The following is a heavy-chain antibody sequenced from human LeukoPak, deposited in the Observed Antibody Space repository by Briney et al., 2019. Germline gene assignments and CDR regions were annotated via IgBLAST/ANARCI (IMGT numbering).Heavy chain of an antibody. CDR3: ATEPYYYYYMDV. CDR1: GGSISSGSYY. CDR2: IYTSGST. D-gene: IGHD1-14*01. J-gene: IGHJ6*03. V-gene: IGHV4-61*02. Sequence: PSETLSLTCTASGGSISSGSYYWSWIRQPAGKGLEWIGRIYTSGSTNYNPSLKSRVTISVDTSKNQFSLKLSSVTAADTAVYYCATEPYYYYYMDVWGKGTTVTVSS.